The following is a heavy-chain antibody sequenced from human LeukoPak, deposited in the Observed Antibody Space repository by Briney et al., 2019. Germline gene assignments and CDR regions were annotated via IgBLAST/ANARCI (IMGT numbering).Heavy chain of an antibody. CDR1: GFTFSSYA. V-gene: IGHV3-23*01. CDR3: AREPSSSFDY. CDR2: ISGSGGST. J-gene: IGHJ4*02. D-gene: IGHD6-13*01. Sequence: GGSLRLSCAASGFTFSSYAMSWVRQAPGEGLEWVSAISGSGGSTYYADSVKGRFTISRDNSKNTLYLQMSSLRAEDTAMFYCAREPSSSFDYWGQGTLVTVSS.